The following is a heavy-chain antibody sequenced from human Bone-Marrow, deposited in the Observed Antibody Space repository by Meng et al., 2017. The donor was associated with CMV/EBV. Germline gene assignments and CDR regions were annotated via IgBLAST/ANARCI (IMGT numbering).Heavy chain of an antibody. CDR3: AILQPGEGYYGSGSYGLSNVDY. CDR2: INPSGGST. D-gene: IGHD3-10*01. J-gene: IGHJ4*02. CDR1: GYTFTSYY. Sequence: ASVKVSCKASGYTFTSYYMHWVRQAPGQGLEWMGIINPSGGSTSYAQKFQGRVTMTRDTSTSTVYMELSSLRSEDTAVYYCAILQPGEGYYGSGSYGLSNVDYWGQGTLVTVS. V-gene: IGHV1-46*01.